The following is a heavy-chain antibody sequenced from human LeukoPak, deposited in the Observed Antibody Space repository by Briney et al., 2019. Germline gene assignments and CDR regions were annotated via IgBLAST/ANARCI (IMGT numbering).Heavy chain of an antibody. Sequence: GGSLRLSCAASGFTFSSYAMHWVRQAPGQRLEWMGWINAGNGNTKYSQKFQGRVTITRDTSASTAYMELSSLRAEDTAVYYCAKAKERAYDRRSPFDYWGQGTLVTVSS. D-gene: IGHD3-22*01. V-gene: IGHV1-3*01. CDR1: GFTFSSYA. CDR2: INAGNGNT. J-gene: IGHJ4*02. CDR3: AKAKERAYDRRSPFDY.